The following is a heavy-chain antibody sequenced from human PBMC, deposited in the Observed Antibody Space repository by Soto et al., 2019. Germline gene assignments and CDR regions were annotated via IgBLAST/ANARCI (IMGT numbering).Heavy chain of an antibody. V-gene: IGHV4-31*03. J-gene: IGHJ6*03. D-gene: IGHD6-6*01. CDR1: GGSISSGGYY. CDR3: ARDSFGVDSSSDKYYYYMDV. Sequence: SETLSLTCTVSGGSISSGGYYWSWIRQHPGKGLEWIGYIYYSGSTYYNPSLKSRVTISVDTSKNQFSLKLSSVTAADTAVYYCARDSFGVDSSSDKYYYYMDVWGKGTTVTVSS. CDR2: IYYSGST.